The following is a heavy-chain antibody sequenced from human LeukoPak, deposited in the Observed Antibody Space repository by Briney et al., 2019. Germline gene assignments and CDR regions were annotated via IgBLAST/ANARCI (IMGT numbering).Heavy chain of an antibody. V-gene: IGHV3-21*01. CDR1: GFTFSNYN. Sequence: GGSLRLSCAASGFTFSNYNMWWLRQAPRKEVEWVTCISIISNYIYYPASVNGRFTISRDNAKNSLYLQMNSLRAEDPAVYHCARVLGIEVAGTWSSYFDLWGRGTLVTVSP. D-gene: IGHD6-13*01. J-gene: IGHJ2*01. CDR3: ARVLGIEVAGTWSSYFDL. CDR2: ISIISNYI.